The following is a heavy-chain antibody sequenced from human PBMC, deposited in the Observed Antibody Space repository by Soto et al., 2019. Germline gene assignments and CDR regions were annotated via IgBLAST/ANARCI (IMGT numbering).Heavy chain of an antibody. D-gene: IGHD1-26*01. CDR1: GRSLSGYY. Sequence: QVQLQQWGAGLLKPSETLSLTCAVYGRSLSGYYWSWIRQPPGKALEWLGEINHSGNTNYNPSLKCRVTRSVDTSKNQLFLNLSSVTAADTAMYYCARHDVRGRTIAGAAEFWGQGTLVTVSS. V-gene: IGHV4-34*01. CDR3: ARHDVRGRTIAGAAEF. CDR2: INHSGNT. J-gene: IGHJ4*02.